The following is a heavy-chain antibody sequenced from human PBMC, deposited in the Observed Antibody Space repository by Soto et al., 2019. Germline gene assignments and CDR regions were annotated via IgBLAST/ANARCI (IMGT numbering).Heavy chain of an antibody. Sequence: ASVKVSCKASGYTFTSYYMHWVRQAPGQGLEWMGIINPSGGSTSYAQKFQGRVTMTRDTSTSTVYMELSSLRSEDTAIYYCARDTSSWYRVDYWGQGTLVTVSS. CDR3: ARDTSSWYRVDY. J-gene: IGHJ4*02. CDR2: INPSGGST. CDR1: GYTFTSYY. D-gene: IGHD6-13*01. V-gene: IGHV1-46*01.